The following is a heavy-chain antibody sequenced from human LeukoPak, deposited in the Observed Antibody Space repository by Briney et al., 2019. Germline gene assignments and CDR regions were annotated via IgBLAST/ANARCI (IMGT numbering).Heavy chain of an antibody. CDR3: ARGPRGGERIYPLPQYKAHQHYYYGMDV. Sequence: SETLSLTCAVYGGSFSGYYWSWIRQPPGKGLEWIGEINHSGSTNFNPSLKSRVTISVDTSKNQFSLKLSSVTAADTAVYYCARGPRGGERIYPLPQYKAHQHYYYGMDVWGQGTTVTVSS. D-gene: IGHD3-10*01. CDR1: GGSFSGYY. CDR2: INHSGST. J-gene: IGHJ6*02. V-gene: IGHV4-34*01.